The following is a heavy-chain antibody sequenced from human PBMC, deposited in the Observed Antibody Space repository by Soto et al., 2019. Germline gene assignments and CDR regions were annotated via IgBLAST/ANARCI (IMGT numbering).Heavy chain of an antibody. Sequence: QVQLVESGGGVVQPGRSLRLSCAASGFTFSSYGMHWVRQAPGKGLEWVAVISYDGSNKYYADSVKGRFTISRDNSKNKLYLQMNSLRAEDTAVYYCAKGGQPIGYWGQGTLVTVFS. J-gene: IGHJ4*02. D-gene: IGHD5-18*01. CDR1: GFTFSSYG. V-gene: IGHV3-30*18. CDR3: AKGGQPIGY. CDR2: ISYDGSNK.